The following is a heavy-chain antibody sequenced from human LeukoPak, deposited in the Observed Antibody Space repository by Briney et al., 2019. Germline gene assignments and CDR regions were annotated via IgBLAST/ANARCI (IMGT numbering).Heavy chain of an antibody. J-gene: IGHJ4*02. D-gene: IGHD3-22*01. V-gene: IGHV3-23*01. CDR3: AKQSGSSGSWDYFDY. CDR2: ISGSGGST. Sequence: PGGSLRLSCAASGFTVSSNYMSWVRQAPGKGLEWVSAISGSGGSTYYADSVKGRFTISRDNSKNTLYLQMNSLRAEDTAVYYCAKQSGSSGSWDYFDYWGQGTLVTVSS. CDR1: GFTVSSNY.